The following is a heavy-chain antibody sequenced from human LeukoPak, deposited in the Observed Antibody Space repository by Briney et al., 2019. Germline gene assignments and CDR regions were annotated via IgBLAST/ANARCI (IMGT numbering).Heavy chain of an antibody. CDR1: GFTFSSYS. J-gene: IGHJ4*02. V-gene: IGHV3-21*01. CDR3: ARDEGNTGYYY. D-gene: IGHD3-9*01. CDR2: ISSSSSYI. Sequence: GGSLRLSCAASGFTFSSYSMNWVRQAPGKGLEWVSSISSSSSYIYYADSVKGRCTISRDNAKNSLYLQMNSLRAEDTAVYYCARDEGNTGYYYWGQGTLVTVSS.